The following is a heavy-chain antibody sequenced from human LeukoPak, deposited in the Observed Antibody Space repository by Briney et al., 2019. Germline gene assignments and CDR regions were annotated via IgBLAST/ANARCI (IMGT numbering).Heavy chain of an antibody. J-gene: IGHJ6*02. Sequence: PSETLSLTCAVYGGSFSGYYCSWIRQPPGKGLEWIGEINHSGSTNYNPSLKSRVTISVDTSKNQFSLRLSSVTAADTAVYYCARGLPLFGGNPYYYYGMDVWGQGTTVTVSS. V-gene: IGHV4-34*01. CDR1: GGSFSGYY. D-gene: IGHD4-23*01. CDR2: INHSGST. CDR3: ARGLPLFGGNPYYYYGMDV.